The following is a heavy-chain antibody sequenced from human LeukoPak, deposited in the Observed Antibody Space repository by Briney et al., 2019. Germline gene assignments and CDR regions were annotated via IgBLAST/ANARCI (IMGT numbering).Heavy chain of an antibody. V-gene: IGHV4-38-2*02. CDR1: DYSISSSYY. J-gene: IGHJ5*02. CDR3: ARAHLYSSSWLNWFDP. CDR2: IYHSGST. D-gene: IGHD6-13*01. Sequence: SETLSLTCTVSDYSISSSYYWGWIRQPPGKGLEWFGIIYHSGSTYYNPSLKSRVTISVDTSKNQFSLKLSSVTAADTAVYYCARAHLYSSSWLNWFDPWGQGTLVTVSS.